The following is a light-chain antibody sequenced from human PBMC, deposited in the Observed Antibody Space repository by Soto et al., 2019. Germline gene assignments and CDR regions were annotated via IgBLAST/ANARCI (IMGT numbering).Light chain of an antibody. Sequence: DIVMTQSPDSLAVSLGERATINCKSSQSLLYSSNNENYLAWYQQKPGQPPKLLIYWASTRESGVPDRFSGSGSGTEFTLTISSLQAEDVAVYYCQQYYSTWGFTFSPGTKVDIK. CDR1: QSLLYSSNNENY. CDR3: QQYYSTWGFT. CDR2: WAS. J-gene: IGKJ3*01. V-gene: IGKV4-1*01.